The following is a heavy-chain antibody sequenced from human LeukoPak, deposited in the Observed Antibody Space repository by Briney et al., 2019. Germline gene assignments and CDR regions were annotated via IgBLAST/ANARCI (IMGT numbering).Heavy chain of an antibody. CDR3: ARGMRYYYDSSAYPPSGGMDV. J-gene: IGHJ6*02. CDR2: IYTSGST. D-gene: IGHD3-22*01. CDR1: GGSISSGSYY. V-gene: IGHV4-61*02. Sequence: PSETLSLTCTVSGGSISSGSYYWSWIRQPAGKGLEWIGRIYTSGSTNYNPSLKSRVTISVDTSKNQFSLKLSSVTAADTAVYYCARGMRYYYDSSAYPPSGGMDVWGQGTTVTVSS.